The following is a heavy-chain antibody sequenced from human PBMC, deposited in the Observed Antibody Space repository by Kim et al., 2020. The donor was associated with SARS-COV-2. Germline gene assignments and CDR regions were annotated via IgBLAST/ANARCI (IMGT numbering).Heavy chain of an antibody. Sequence: GGSLRLPCATSGFTFSNFAMSWVRQAPGKGLEWVSAFSGSGINTYYTDSVKGRFTISRDNSKNTLYLQMNGLRVEDTAVYYCARGPYSISWYFFYFWGQG. V-gene: IGHV3-23*01. CDR3: ARGPYSISWYFFYF. D-gene: IGHD6-13*01. J-gene: IGHJ4*02. CDR2: FSGSGINT. CDR1: GFTFSNFA.